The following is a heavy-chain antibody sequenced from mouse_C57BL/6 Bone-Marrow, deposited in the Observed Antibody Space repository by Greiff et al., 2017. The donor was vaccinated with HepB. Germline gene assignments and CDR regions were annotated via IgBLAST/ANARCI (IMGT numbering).Heavy chain of an antibody. CDR2: IYPGDGDT. Sequence: QVQLQQPGAELVKPGASVKISCKASGYAFSSYWMNWVKQRPGQGLEWIGQIYPGDGDTNYNGNVKGKATLTANKSSSTANMQLSSLTSEDSAIYVCARDTTVGPWYFDVWGTGTTVTVSS. V-gene: IGHV1-80*01. CDR3: ARDTTVGPWYFDV. CDR1: GYAFSSYW. J-gene: IGHJ1*03. D-gene: IGHD1-1*01.